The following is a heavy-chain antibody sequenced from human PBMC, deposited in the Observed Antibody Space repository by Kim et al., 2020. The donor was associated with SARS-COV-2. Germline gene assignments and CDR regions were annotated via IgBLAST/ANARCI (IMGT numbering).Heavy chain of an antibody. Sequence: SETLSLTCTVSGGSISSYYWSWIRQPPGKGLEWIGYIYYSGSTNYNPSLKSRVTISVDTSKNQFSLKLSSVTAADTAVYYCAGASSSQPSYYYGMDVWA. CDR1: GGSISSYY. CDR3: AGASSSQPSYYYGMDV. D-gene: IGHD6-6*01. CDR2: IYYSGST. J-gene: IGHJ6*02. V-gene: IGHV4-59*01.